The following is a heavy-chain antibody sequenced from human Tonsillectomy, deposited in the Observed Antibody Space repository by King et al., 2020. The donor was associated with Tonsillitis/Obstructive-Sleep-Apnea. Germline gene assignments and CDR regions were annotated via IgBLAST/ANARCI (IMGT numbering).Heavy chain of an antibody. D-gene: IGHD4-17*01. V-gene: IGHV3-53*01. CDR2: IYSGGST. CDR3: ARDMAYSGDDTPSDY. CDR1: GFTVSSNY. Sequence: VQLVESGGGLIQPGGSLRLSCAASGFTVSSNYMSWVRQPPGKGLEWVSIIYSGGSTYYADSVKGRFTISRDNSKNTLYLQMNSLRADDTAVYYCARDMAYSGDDTPSDYWGQGTLVTVSS. J-gene: IGHJ4*02.